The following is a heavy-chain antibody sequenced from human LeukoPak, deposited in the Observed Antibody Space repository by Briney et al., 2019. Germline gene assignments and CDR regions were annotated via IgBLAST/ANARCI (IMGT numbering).Heavy chain of an antibody. Sequence: GGSLRLSCAASGFTFSSYSMNWVRQAPGKGLEWVSSISSSSSYIYYADSVKGRFTISRDNAKNSLYLQMNSLRAEDTAVYYCARVVGIVGATKCWFDPWGQGTLVTVSS. CDR2: ISSSSSYI. J-gene: IGHJ5*02. CDR3: ARVVGIVGATKCWFDP. V-gene: IGHV3-21*01. CDR1: GFTFSSYS. D-gene: IGHD1-26*01.